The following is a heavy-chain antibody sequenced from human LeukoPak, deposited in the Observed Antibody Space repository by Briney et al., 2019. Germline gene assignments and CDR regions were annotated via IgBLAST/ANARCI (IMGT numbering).Heavy chain of an antibody. CDR1: GGSISSCY. CDR3: ARAGSWTEYFQH. D-gene: IGHD6-13*01. CDR2: IYYSGST. J-gene: IGHJ1*01. Sequence: SETLSLTCTVSGGSISSCYWGWIRQPPGKRLEWIGYIYYSGSTKYNPSLKSRVTISVDASKNQFSLKLSSVTAADTAVYYCARAGSWTEYFQHWGQGTLVTVSS. V-gene: IGHV4-59*01.